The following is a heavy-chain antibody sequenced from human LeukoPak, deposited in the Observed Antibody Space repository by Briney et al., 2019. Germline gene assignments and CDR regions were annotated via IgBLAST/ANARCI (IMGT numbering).Heavy chain of an antibody. V-gene: IGHV3-30*18. Sequence: PGGSLRLSCAASGFTFSSYEMNWVRQAPGKGLEWVAVISYDGNNKYYADSVKGRSTISRDNSKNTLYLEMNSLRAEDTAVYYCAKDVDTAMYVTDYWGQGTLVTVSS. D-gene: IGHD5-18*01. CDR2: ISYDGNNK. J-gene: IGHJ4*02. CDR3: AKDVDTAMYVTDY. CDR1: GFTFSSYE.